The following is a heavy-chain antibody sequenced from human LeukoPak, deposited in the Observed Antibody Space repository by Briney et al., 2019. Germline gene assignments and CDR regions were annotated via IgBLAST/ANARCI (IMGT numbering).Heavy chain of an antibody. J-gene: IGHJ5*02. CDR1: GYTFTGYY. CDR2: INPHSGGT. V-gene: IGHV1-2*02. CDR3: ARHVTDLHSSAGNWFDP. D-gene: IGHD6-19*01. Sequence: GASVKVSCKASGYTFTGYYIHWVRQAPGQGLEWMGWINPHSGGTNYAQKFQGGVTMTRDTSITTAYMELSRLRSDDTAVYYCARHVTDLHSSAGNWFDPWGQGTLVTVSS.